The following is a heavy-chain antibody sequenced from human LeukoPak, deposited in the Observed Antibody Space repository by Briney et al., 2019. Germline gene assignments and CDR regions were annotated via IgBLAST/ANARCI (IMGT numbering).Heavy chain of an antibody. J-gene: IGHJ4*02. Sequence: PGRSLRLSCPASGFTFSSYAMHWVRQAPGKGLEWVAVISYDGSNKYYADSVKGRFTISRGNSKNTLYLQMNSLRAEDTAVYYCAREVRGGNDYWGQGTLVTVSS. V-gene: IGHV3-30*04. D-gene: IGHD3-10*01. CDR1: GFTFSSYA. CDR2: ISYDGSNK. CDR3: AREVRGGNDY.